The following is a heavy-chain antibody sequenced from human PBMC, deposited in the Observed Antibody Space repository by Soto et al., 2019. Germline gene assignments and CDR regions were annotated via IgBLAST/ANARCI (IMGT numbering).Heavy chain of an antibody. J-gene: IGHJ4*02. V-gene: IGHV3-23*01. D-gene: IGHD2-2*01. CDR1: GFTFSSVA. CDR2: ISGSGDST. CDR3: ASRSPALDY. Sequence: GGSLRLSCAGSGFTFSSVAMTWVRQAPGKGLEWVSSISGSGDSTYYADSVKGRFTISRDNSKDTLYLQMDSLRAEDTAVYYCASRSPALDYWGQGTLVTVSS.